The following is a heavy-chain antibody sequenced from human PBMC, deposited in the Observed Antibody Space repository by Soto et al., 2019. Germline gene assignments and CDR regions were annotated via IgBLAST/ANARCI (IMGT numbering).Heavy chain of an antibody. CDR3: ARVDYTTSSGLDC. V-gene: IGHV4-34*02. D-gene: IGHD6-6*01. CDR2: INHSGST. Sequence: QVQLQQWGAGLLKPSETLSLTCAVYGGSFTDYYWSWIRQSPGKGLEWIGEINHSGSTTYNPSLESRVTMAADTSKEQFSLKVNSVTAADTAVYFCARVDYTTSSGLDCWGQGSLVTVSS. J-gene: IGHJ4*02. CDR1: GGSFTDYY.